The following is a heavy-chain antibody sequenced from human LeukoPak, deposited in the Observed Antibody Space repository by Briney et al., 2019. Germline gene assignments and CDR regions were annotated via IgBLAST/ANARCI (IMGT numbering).Heavy chain of an antibody. Sequence: SETLSLTCTVSGGSISSYYWSWIRQPPGKGLEWIGYIYYSGSTNYNPSLKSRVTISVDTSKNQFSLKLSSVIAADTAVYYCARGYYDSSGYYNWYFDYWGQGTLATVSS. V-gene: IGHV4-59*01. CDR3: ARGYYDSSGYYNWYFDY. CDR2: IYYSGST. D-gene: IGHD3-22*01. CDR1: GGSISSYY. J-gene: IGHJ4*02.